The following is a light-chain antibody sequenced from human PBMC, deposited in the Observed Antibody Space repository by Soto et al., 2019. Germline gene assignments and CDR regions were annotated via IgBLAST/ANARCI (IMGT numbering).Light chain of an antibody. CDR2: DTS. CDR1: QSVGIY. V-gene: IGKV3-11*01. J-gene: IGKJ5*01. CDR3: QQRSDWPPSIT. Sequence: EIVLTQSPTTLSLSPGERATLSCRASQSVGIYLAWYQQKPGQAPRLLLYDTSNSATGIPARFSGSGSGTDFTLTISSLEPEDFAVYYCQQRSDWPPSITFGQGTRLEIK.